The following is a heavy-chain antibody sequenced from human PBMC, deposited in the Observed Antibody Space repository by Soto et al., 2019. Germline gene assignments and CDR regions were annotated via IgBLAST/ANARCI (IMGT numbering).Heavy chain of an antibody. J-gene: IGHJ3*02. Sequence: GGSLRLSCAASGFTFSSYSMNWVRQAPGKGLEWVSSIGSSSSYIYYADSVKGRFTISRDNAKNSLYLQMNSLRAEDTAVYYCARDEEAVTPNDAFDIWGQGRMVTVS. CDR1: GFTFSSYS. D-gene: IGHD6-19*01. CDR2: IGSSSSYI. V-gene: IGHV3-21*01. CDR3: ARDEEAVTPNDAFDI.